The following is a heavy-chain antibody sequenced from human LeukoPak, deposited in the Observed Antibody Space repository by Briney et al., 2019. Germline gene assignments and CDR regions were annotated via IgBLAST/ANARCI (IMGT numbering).Heavy chain of an antibody. CDR1: GGSISSGDYY. CDR3: ARAPYYYDSSGYYSPPYYFDY. CDR2: IYYSGST. Sequence: SETLSLTCTVSGGSISSGDYYWRWLPQPPGKGLEWVGYIYYSGSTYYNPSLKSRVTISVDTSKNQFSLKLSPVTAADTAVYYCARAPYYYDSSGYYSPPYYFDYWGQGTLVTVSS. D-gene: IGHD3-22*01. V-gene: IGHV4-30-4*08. J-gene: IGHJ4*02.